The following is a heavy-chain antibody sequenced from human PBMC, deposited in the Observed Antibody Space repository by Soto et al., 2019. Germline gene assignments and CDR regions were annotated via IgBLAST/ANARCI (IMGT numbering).Heavy chain of an antibody. CDR1: GFTFSGYG. J-gene: IGHJ4*02. Sequence: EVQLVESGGGLVQPGGSLRLSCAASGFTFSGYGMNWVRQAPGKGLEWVSYISSSNNTIYYADSVKGRFTISRDNAXHSLYLQMNSLRDADTAVYYCARVPGDRGGGDFAYWGQGTLVTVSS. V-gene: IGHV3-48*02. CDR2: ISSSNNTI. D-gene: IGHD2-15*01. CDR3: ARVPGDRGGGDFAY.